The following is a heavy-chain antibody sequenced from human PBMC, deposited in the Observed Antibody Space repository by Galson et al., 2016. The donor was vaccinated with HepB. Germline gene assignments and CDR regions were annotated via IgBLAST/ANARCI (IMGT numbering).Heavy chain of an antibody. D-gene: IGHD3-22*01. V-gene: IGHV6-1*01. J-gene: IGHJ3*01. CDR2: TYYRSKWYN. CDR3: ARDRGAYDSGHYLPDAFDV. Sequence: CAISGDSVSSKSAAWSWIRQSPSRGLEWLGRTYYRSKWYNDYAVSVKGRISINPDTSKNQFSLQLNSVTPEDTAVYYCARDRGAYDSGHYLPDAFDVWGQGIMVTVSS. CDR1: GDSVSSKSAA.